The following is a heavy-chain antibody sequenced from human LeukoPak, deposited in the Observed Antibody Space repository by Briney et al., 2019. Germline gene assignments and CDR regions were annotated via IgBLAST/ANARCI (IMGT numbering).Heavy chain of an antibody. CDR3: TTSYGSGTYGYIY. V-gene: IGHV3-15*01. CDR1: RFTFSNAW. CDR2: IKRKTDGVTT. D-gene: IGHD3-10*01. Sequence: PGGSLILSCAASRFTFSNAWVTWVRQAPGKGLEWVGRIKRKTDGVTTDYAAPVKGRFTISRDDSKNTVYPQMNSLKTEDTAVYYCTTSYGSGTYGYIYWGQGTLVTVSS. J-gene: IGHJ4*02.